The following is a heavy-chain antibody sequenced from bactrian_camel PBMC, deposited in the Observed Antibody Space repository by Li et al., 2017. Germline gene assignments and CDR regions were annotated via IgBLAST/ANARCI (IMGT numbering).Heavy chain of an antibody. CDR1: GFTFGIYS. CDR2: ITSGGGGT. CDR3: TTRGGSWPALYFDY. D-gene: IGHD6*01. J-gene: IGHJ6*01. V-gene: IGHV3S40*01. Sequence: VQLVESGGGLVQPGGSLRLSCAASGFTFGIYSMTWVRQAPGKGLEWVSGITSGGGGTLYADSVKDRFTISRDNAKSTVYLELNSLKTDDMAMYYCTTRGGSWPALYFDYWGQGTQVTVS.